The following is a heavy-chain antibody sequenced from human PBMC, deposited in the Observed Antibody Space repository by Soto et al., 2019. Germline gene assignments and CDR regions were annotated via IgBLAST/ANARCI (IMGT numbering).Heavy chain of an antibody. J-gene: IGHJ6*03. V-gene: IGHV2-5*02. CDR2: IYWDDDK. Sequence: GLDLEWLALIYWDDDKRYSPSLKSRLTITKDTSKNQVVLTMTNMDPVDTATYYCAHIFFSSSWYYYYYMDVWGKGTTVTVSS. D-gene: IGHD6-13*01. CDR3: AHIFFSSSWYYYYYMDV.